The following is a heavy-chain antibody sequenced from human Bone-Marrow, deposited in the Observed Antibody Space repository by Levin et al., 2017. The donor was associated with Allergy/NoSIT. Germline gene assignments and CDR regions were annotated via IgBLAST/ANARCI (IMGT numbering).Heavy chain of an antibody. J-gene: IGHJ4*02. CDR3: AKLLAGTGTNY. CDR2: ISASGGST. V-gene: IGHV3-23*01. Sequence: GGSLRLSCAASGFTFSNYGMSWVRQAPGKGLEWVSSISASGGSTYYADSAKGRFTISRDSSKNTLYLQMNSLGAEDTAVYYCAKLLAGTGTNYWGQGTQVTVSS. CDR1: GFTFSNYG. D-gene: IGHD6-13*01.